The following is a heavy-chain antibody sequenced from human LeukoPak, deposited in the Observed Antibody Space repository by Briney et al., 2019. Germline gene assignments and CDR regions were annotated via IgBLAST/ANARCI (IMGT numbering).Heavy chain of an antibody. CDR3: ARSIMYGDHGEDI. Sequence: GESLRLSCAASGFTFSSYVMSWVRQAPGKGLEWVAALTSSSDTTYYGDSVKGRFTISRDNSKNTVYLQMDSLRAEDAAIYYCARSIMYGDHGEDIWGQGTVVAVSS. J-gene: IGHJ3*02. V-gene: IGHV3-23*01. CDR1: GFTFSSYV. D-gene: IGHD4-17*01. CDR2: LTSSSDTT.